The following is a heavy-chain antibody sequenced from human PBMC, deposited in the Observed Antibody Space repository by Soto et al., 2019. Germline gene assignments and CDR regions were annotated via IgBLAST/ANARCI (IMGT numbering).Heavy chain of an antibody. CDR1: GGSISSYY. Sequence: SETLCLTCTVSGGSISSYYWSWIRQPPGKGLEWIGYIYYSGSTNYNPSLKSRVTISVDTSKNQFSLKLSSVTAADTAVYYCARVASSSWYEFWYYFDYWGQGTLVTVSS. CDR2: IYYSGST. J-gene: IGHJ4*02. V-gene: IGHV4-59*01. CDR3: ARVASSSWYEFWYYFDY. D-gene: IGHD6-13*01.